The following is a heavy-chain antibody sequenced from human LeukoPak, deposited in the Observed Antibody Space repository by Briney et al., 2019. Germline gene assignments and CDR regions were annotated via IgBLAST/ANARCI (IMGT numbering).Heavy chain of an antibody. Sequence: GGSLRLSCAASGFTFSSYAMSWVRQAPGKGLEWVSAISGSGGSTYYADSVKGRFTISRDNSKNTLFLQMNSLRAEDTAVYYCAREGAAAGTEAGYYYYMDVWGKGTTVTVSS. CDR2: ISGSGGST. D-gene: IGHD6-13*01. J-gene: IGHJ6*03. CDR3: AREGAAAGTEAGYYYYMDV. CDR1: GFTFSSYA. V-gene: IGHV3-23*01.